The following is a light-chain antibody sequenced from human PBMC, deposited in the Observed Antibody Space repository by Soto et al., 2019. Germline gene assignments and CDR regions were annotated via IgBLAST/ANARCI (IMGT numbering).Light chain of an antibody. CDR3: QQYGSSLPWT. CDR2: GAS. V-gene: IGKV3-20*01. Sequence: EMVVTQFPGTLSLSPGERATLSCRASQSVSGTYLAWHQQKPGQAPRLLIYGASSRATGIPDRFSGSGSGTDFTLTISRLEPEDFAVYYCQQYGSSLPWTFGQGTKVEIK. CDR1: QSVSGTY. J-gene: IGKJ1*01.